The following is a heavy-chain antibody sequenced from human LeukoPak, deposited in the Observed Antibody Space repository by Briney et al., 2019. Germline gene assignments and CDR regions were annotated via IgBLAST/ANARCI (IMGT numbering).Heavy chain of an antibody. J-gene: IGHJ4*02. Sequence: PGGSLRLSCAASGFTFSSYAMSWVRQAPGKGLEWVSAISDSGANTYYADSVKGRFTISRDNSKITMYLQMNSLRAEDTAVYCCAKVAYSRMAVTGQRVLDYWGQGTLVTVSS. CDR1: GFTFSSYA. CDR2: ISDSGANT. CDR3: AKVAYSRMAVTGQRVLDY. V-gene: IGHV3-23*01. D-gene: IGHD6-19*01.